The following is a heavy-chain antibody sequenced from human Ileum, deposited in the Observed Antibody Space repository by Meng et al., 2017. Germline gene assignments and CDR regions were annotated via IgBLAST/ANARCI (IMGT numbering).Heavy chain of an antibody. J-gene: IGHJ4*02. CDR1: GYTFTNYG. Sequence: QVQLVQSGFELNNPGASVKVSCKGSGYTFTNYGMNWVRQAPGQGLEWMGWINTNTGDPTYAQAFTGRFVFSLDTSVNTAYLQISSLKAEDTAIYYCAREPRRFDHWGQGTLVTVSS. V-gene: IGHV7-4-1*02. CDR2: INTNTGDP. CDR3: AREPRRFDH.